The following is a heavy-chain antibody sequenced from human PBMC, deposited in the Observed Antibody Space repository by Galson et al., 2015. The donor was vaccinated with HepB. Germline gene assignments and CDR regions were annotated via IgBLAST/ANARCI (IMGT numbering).Heavy chain of an antibody. V-gene: IGHV1-46*01. J-gene: IGHJ5*02. CDR2: INPSGGST. CDR1: GYTLTSYF. D-gene: IGHD2-2*03. Sequence: SVKVSCKASGYTLTSYFMHWVRQAPGQGLEWMGIINPSGGSTSYAQKFQGRVTMTRDTSTSTVYMELSSLRSEDTAVYYCARGGSGGYCRSSSCYCTEVPGRGCWFDPWGQGTLVTVSS. CDR3: ARGGSGGYCRSSSCYCTEVPGRGCWFDP.